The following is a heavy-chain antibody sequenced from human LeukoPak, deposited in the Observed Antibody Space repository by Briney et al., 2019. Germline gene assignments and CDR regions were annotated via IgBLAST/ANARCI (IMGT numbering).Heavy chain of an antibody. CDR1: GFTVSSNY. CDR3: AREAAAAGASYYYYYYGMDV. D-gene: IGHD6-13*01. CDR2: IYSGGST. Sequence: GGSLRLSCAASGFTVSSNYMSWVRQAPGKGLEWVSVIYSGGSTYYADSVKGRFTISRDNSKNTPYLQMNSLRAEDTAVYYCAREAAAAGASYYYYYYGMDVWGQGTTVTVSS. J-gene: IGHJ6*02. V-gene: IGHV3-66*01.